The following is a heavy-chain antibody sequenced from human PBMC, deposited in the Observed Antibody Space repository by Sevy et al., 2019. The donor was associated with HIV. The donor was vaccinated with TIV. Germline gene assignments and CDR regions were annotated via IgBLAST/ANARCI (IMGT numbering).Heavy chain of an antibody. Sequence: GGSLRLSCAASGFNISSNYLSWVRQAPGKGLEWVSVIYGNNSTYYADFVKGRFTISGDNSKNTLYLQMNSLRVEDTAIYYCARGEQWLSFNYWGQGTLVTVS. CDR2: IYGNNST. CDR3: ARGEQWLSFNY. D-gene: IGHD6-19*01. J-gene: IGHJ4*02. CDR1: GFNISSNY. V-gene: IGHV3-53*01.